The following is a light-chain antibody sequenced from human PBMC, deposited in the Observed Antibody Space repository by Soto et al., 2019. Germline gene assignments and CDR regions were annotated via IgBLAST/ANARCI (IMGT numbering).Light chain of an antibody. Sequence: DIQMTQSPSSVSASVGDRVTITCRASQGIGSQLAWYQQKPGKAPKILIHSASTLQRGVPSQFSGSGSGADYTVSIRSHQCLDFATNYDQQANTYPTTFGHGTKV. CDR2: SAS. J-gene: IGKJ1*01. CDR3: QQANTYPTT. V-gene: IGKV1-12*01. CDR1: QGIGSQ.